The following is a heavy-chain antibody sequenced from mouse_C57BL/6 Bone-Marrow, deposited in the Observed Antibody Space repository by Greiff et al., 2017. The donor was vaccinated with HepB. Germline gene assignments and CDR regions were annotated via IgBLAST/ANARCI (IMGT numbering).Heavy chain of an antibody. CDR1: GFTFSSYA. Sequence: EVKLVESGEGLVKPGGSLKLSCAASGFTFSSYAMSWVRQTPEKRLEWVAYISSGGDYIYYADTVKGRFTISRDNARNTLYLQMSSLKSEDTAMYYCTRHYYGSRYYAMDYWGQGTSVTVSS. D-gene: IGHD1-1*01. J-gene: IGHJ4*01. CDR3: TRHYYGSRYYAMDY. CDR2: ISSGGDYI. V-gene: IGHV5-9-1*02.